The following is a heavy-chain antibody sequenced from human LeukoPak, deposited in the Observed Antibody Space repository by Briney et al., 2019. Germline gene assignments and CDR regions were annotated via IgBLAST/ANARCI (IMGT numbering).Heavy chain of an antibody. CDR2: IYHSGST. D-gene: IGHD3-10*01. CDR1: GGSISSGGYS. Sequence: SETLSLTCAVSGGSISSGGYSWSWIRQPPGKGLEWIGYIYHSGSTYYNPSLKRRVTISVDRSKNQFSLKLSSVTAADTAVYYCARAYYGSGSYLQSDYWGQGTLVTVSS. CDR3: ARAYYGSGSYLQSDY. J-gene: IGHJ4*02. V-gene: IGHV4-30-2*01.